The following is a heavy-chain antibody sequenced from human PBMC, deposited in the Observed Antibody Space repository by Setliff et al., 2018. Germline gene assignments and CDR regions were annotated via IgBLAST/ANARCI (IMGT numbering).Heavy chain of an antibody. CDR3: AREVGYYDSSGYPDV. D-gene: IGHD3-22*01. CDR2: IYYSGST. J-gene: IGHJ6*03. CDR1: SGSISSGGYY. Sequence: SETLSLTCTVSSGSISSGGYYWSWIRQHPGKGLEWIGYIYYSGSTYYNPSLKSRVTISVDTSKNQFSLKLSSVTAADTAVYYCAREVGYYDSSGYPDVWGKGTTVTVS. V-gene: IGHV4-31*03.